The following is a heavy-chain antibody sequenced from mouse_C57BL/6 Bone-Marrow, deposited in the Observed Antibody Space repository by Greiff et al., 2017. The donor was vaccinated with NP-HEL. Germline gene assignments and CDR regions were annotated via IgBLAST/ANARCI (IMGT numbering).Heavy chain of an antibody. CDR1: GYTFTSYW. Sequence: QVQLQQPGAELVKPGASVKLSCKASGYTFTSYWMQWVKQRPGQGLEWIGEIDPSDSYTNYNQKFKGKATLTVDTSSRTAYMQLSSLTSEDSAVYYCARSGLGAYWGQGTLVTVSA. CDR2: IDPSDSYT. J-gene: IGHJ3*01. V-gene: IGHV1-50*01. CDR3: ARSGLGAY. D-gene: IGHD2-2*01.